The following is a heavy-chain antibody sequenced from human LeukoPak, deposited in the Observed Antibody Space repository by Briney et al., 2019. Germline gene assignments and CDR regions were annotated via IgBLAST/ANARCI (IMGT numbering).Heavy chain of an antibody. CDR1: GFTFSSYG. CDR2: IRYDGSNK. CDR3: AKAPGSSWYWAYYFDY. V-gene: IGHV3-30*02. D-gene: IGHD6-13*01. J-gene: IGHJ4*02. Sequence: GGSLRLSCAASGFTFSSYGMHWVRQAPGKGLEWVAFIRYDGSNKYYADSVKGRFTISRDNSENTLYLQMNSLRAEDTAVYYCAKAPGSSWYWAYYFDYWGQGTLVTVSS.